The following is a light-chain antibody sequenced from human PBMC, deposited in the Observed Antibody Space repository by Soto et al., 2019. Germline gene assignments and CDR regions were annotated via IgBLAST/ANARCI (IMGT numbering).Light chain of an antibody. CDR1: QSVASNY. J-gene: IGKJ3*01. CDR2: HSS. V-gene: IGKV3-20*01. CDR3: QKYDSSPLT. Sequence: ETVLTQSPGTLSLSPGERATLSCRASQSVASNYLAWYQQKPGQAPRVLIYHSSSRATGVPDRFSDSGSGTDFTLTISRLEPEDFAVYYCQKYDSSPLTFGPGTKVEI.